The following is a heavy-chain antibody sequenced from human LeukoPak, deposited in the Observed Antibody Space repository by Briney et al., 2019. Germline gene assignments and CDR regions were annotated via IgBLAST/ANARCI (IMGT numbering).Heavy chain of an antibody. Sequence: ASVKVSCKASGGTFSSYAISWVRQAPGQGLEWMGGIIPIFGTANYAQKFQGRVTITADESTSTAYMELSSLRSEDTAVYYCARREGWQQLDEKPDAFDIWGQGTMVTVSS. V-gene: IGHV1-69*13. CDR2: IIPIFGTA. CDR1: GGTFSSYA. D-gene: IGHD6-13*01. J-gene: IGHJ3*02. CDR3: ARREGWQQLDEKPDAFDI.